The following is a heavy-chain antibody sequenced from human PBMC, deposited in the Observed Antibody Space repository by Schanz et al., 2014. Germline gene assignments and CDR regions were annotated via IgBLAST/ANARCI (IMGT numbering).Heavy chain of an antibody. V-gene: IGHV4-4*07. CDR2: IYTSGAT. CDR1: GDSISSYS. Sequence: QVQLQESGPGLVKPSETLSLTCTVSGDSISSYSWSWIRRPAGKGLEWIGRIYTSGATNYNPSLKSRLTMSVETSKNQVSLKLRSVTAADTAVYYCARGNDIQVWSLDYWGQGTLVTVSS. J-gene: IGHJ4*02. CDR3: ARGNDIQVWSLDY. D-gene: IGHD5-18*01.